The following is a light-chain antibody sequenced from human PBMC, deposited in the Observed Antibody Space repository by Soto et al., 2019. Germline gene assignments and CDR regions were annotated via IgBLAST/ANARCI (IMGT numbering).Light chain of an antibody. CDR3: QHYDSLPIT. CDR2: GAS. CDR1: QSVSSSY. Sequence: EIVLTQSPGTLSLSPGERATLSCRASQSVSSSYLAWYQQKPGQPPRLLIYGASSRATGIPDRFSGSGSGTDFTLTISRLEPEDFAVFYCQHYDSLPITFGQGT. V-gene: IGKV3-20*01. J-gene: IGKJ5*01.